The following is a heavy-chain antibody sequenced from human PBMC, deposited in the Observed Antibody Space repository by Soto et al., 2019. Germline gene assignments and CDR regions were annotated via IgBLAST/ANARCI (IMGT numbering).Heavy chain of an antibody. J-gene: IGHJ3*02. D-gene: IGHD3-22*01. CDR2: ISGSGGRV. CDR3: AMTRLYDTGTNDYHRDALDI. Sequence: EVQLLESGGGMVEPRGSLKLSCAASGFSFGTYVMNWVRQAPGKGLEWVSGISGSGGRVYSADSVKGRFTISRDNSRNTLYRQMNSLRAEDTAIYYCAMTRLYDTGTNDYHRDALDIWCQGTQVTVSS. V-gene: IGHV3-23*01. CDR1: GFSFGTYV.